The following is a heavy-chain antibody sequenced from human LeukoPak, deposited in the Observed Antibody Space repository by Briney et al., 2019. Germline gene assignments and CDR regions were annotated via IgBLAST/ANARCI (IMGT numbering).Heavy chain of an antibody. J-gene: IGHJ4*02. V-gene: IGHV1-69*06. D-gene: IGHD3-10*01. CDR1: GGTFSSYA. Sequence: SVKVSCKASGGTFSSYAISWVRQAPGQGLEWMGGIIPIFGTANYAQKFQGRVTITADKSTSTAYMELSSLRSGDTAVYYCAVNYYGSGSSPAPFDYWGQGTLVTVSS. CDR2: IIPIFGTA. CDR3: AVNYYGSGSSPAPFDY.